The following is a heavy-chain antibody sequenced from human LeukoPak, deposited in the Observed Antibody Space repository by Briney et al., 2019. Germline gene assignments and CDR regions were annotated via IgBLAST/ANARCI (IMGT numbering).Heavy chain of an antibody. V-gene: IGHV4-4*07. Sequence: SETLSLTCTVSGGSISSYYWSWIRQPAGKGLEWIGRIYTSGSTNYNPSLKSRVTMSVDTSKNQFSLKLSSVTAADTAVYYCARALNSGSFSSFDYWGQGTLVTVSS. J-gene: IGHJ4*02. CDR3: ARALNSGSFSSFDY. CDR2: IYTSGST. D-gene: IGHD1-26*01. CDR1: GGSISSYY.